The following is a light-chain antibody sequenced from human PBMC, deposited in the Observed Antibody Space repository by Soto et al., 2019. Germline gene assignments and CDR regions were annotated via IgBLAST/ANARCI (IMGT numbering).Light chain of an antibody. J-gene: IGLJ2*01. Sequence: QSALTQPASVSGSPGQSITISCTGTSSDVGGYNYVSWYQQHPGKAPKLMIYDVSHRPSGVSNRFSGSKSGNTASLTISGLQAEDEADYCCSSYTSSSTLVLGGGTKVTVL. CDR3: SSYTSSSTLV. CDR2: DVS. V-gene: IGLV2-14*01. CDR1: SSDVGGYNY.